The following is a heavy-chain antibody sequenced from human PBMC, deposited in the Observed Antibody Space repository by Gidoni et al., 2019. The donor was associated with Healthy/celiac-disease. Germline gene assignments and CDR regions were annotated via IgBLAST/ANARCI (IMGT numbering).Heavy chain of an antibody. J-gene: IGHJ4*02. CDR3: ARGRRGATPSSKDY. CDR2: INHSGST. V-gene: IGHV4-34*01. Sequence: QVQLQQWGAGLLKPSETLSLTCAVDGGSFSGYYWSWIRQPPGKGLEWIGEINHSGSTNSNPSLKSRVTISVDTSKNQFSLKLSSVTAADTAVYYCARGRRGATPSSKDYWGQGTLVTVSS. CDR1: GGSFSGYY. D-gene: IGHD1-26*01.